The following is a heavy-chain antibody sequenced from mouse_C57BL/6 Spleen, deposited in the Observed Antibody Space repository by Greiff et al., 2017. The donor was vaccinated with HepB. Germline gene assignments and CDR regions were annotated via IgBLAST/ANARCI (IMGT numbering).Heavy chain of an antibody. V-gene: IGHV1-80*01. D-gene: IGHD1-1*01. J-gene: IGHJ1*03. CDR1: GYAFSSYW. Sequence: VQLQESGAELVKPGASVKISCKASGYAFSSYWMNWVKQRPGKGLEWIGQIYPGDGDTNYNGKFKGKATLTADKSSSTAYMQLSSLTSEDSAVYFCARGLYFGYFDVWGTGTTVTVSS. CDR2: IYPGDGDT. CDR3: ARGLYFGYFDV.